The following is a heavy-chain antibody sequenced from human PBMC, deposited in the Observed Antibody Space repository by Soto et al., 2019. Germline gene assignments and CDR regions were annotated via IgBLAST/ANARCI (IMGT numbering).Heavy chain of an antibody. CDR3: ARHESKELWFGELLGIGAFDI. V-gene: IGHV4-39*01. D-gene: IGHD3-10*01. J-gene: IGHJ3*02. CDR2: IYYSGST. Sequence: PSETLSLTCTVSGGSISSSSYYWGWIRQPPGKGLEWIGSIYYSGSTYYNPSLKSRVTISVDTSKNQFSLKLSSVTAADTAVYYCARHESKELWFGELLGIGAFDIWGQGTMVT. CDR1: GGSISSSSYY.